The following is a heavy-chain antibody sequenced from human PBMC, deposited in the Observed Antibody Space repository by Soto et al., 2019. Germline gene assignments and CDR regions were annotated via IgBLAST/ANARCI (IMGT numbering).Heavy chain of an antibody. Sequence: QLQLQESGPGLVKPSETLSLTCTVSGGSVTSSDYYWAWIRQPPGKGLEWIGTIHYSGSTYYNPSLRVRVTISGDTSKSQFSLKLSSVTAADTAVFYCARHTAYGDHIDYWGQGNLVTVSS. V-gene: IGHV4-39*01. CDR3: ARHTAYGDHIDY. D-gene: IGHD4-17*01. CDR1: GGSVTSSDYY. J-gene: IGHJ4*02. CDR2: IHYSGST.